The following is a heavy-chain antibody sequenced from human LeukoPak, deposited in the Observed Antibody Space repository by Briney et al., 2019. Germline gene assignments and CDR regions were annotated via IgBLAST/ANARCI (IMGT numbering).Heavy chain of an antibody. V-gene: IGHV1-18*01. Sequence: ASVKVSCKASGYTFTSYGISWVRQAPGQGLEWMGWISAYNGNTNYAQKLQGRVTMTTDTSTSTAYMELRSLRSDDTAVYYCARGFPQFRGNCWFDPWGQGTLVTVSS. D-gene: IGHD1-7*01. CDR3: ARGFPQFRGNCWFDP. CDR2: ISAYNGNT. J-gene: IGHJ5*02. CDR1: GYTFTSYG.